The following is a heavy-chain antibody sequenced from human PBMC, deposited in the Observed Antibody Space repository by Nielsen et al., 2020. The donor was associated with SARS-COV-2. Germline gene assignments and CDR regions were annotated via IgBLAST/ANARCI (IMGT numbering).Heavy chain of an antibody. Sequence: SLKISCAASGFTFDDYAMHWVRQAPGKGLEWVSGISWNSGSIAYAESVKGRFTISRDNAKNSLYLQMNSLHQGPIGLPPGTLLQEHLWG. CDR3: TLLQEHL. CDR1: GFTFDDYA. J-gene: IGHJ6*01. V-gene: IGHV3-9*01. CDR2: ISWNSGSI.